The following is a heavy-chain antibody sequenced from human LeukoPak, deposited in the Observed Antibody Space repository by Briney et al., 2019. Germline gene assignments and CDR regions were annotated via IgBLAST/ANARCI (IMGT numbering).Heavy chain of an antibody. CDR3: ARWGSGSFYFDL. J-gene: IGHJ3*01. V-gene: IGHV3-48*02. CDR1: GFTFNIFS. Sequence: PGGSLRLSCVASGFTFNIFSMNWVRQAPGKGLEWVSYITAFSNTIYQADSVKGRSTISRDNAKNSLYLQMNSLRDEDTAVYYCARWGSGSFYFDLWGQGTMVTVSS. CDR2: ITAFSNTI. D-gene: IGHD3-10*01.